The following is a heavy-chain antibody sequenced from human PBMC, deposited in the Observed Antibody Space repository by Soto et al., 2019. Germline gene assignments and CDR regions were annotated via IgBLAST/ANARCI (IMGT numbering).Heavy chain of an antibody. D-gene: IGHD5-12*01. J-gene: IGHJ4*02. CDR2: IIPIFGTA. V-gene: IGHV1-69*01. CDR3: ARTPRWLQLPFLYFDY. Sequence: QVQLVQSGAEVKKPGSSVKVSCKASGGTFSSYAISWVRQAPGQGLEWMGGIIPIFGTANYAQKFQGRVTITADESTSTAYMELSSLRSEETAVYYCARTPRWLQLPFLYFDYWGQGTLVTVSS. CDR1: GGTFSSYA.